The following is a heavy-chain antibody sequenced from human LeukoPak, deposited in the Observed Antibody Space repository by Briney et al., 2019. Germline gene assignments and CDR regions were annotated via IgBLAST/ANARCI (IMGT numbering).Heavy chain of an antibody. CDR2: INAGNGNT. Sequence: ASVKVSCKASGYTFTTYAMHWVRQAPGQRLEWMGWINAGNGNTKYSQKFQGRVTITRDTSASTAYLELSSLRSEDTAMYYCARVTDYVWGSYRYWGQGTLVTVSS. CDR1: GYTFTTYA. CDR3: ARVTDYVWGSYRY. J-gene: IGHJ4*02. V-gene: IGHV1-3*01. D-gene: IGHD3-16*02.